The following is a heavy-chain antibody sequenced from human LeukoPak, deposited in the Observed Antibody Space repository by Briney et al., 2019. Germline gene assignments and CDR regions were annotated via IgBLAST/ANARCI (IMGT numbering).Heavy chain of an antibody. CDR2: ISGSGGTT. D-gene: IGHD3-10*01. J-gene: IGHJ5*02. CDR1: GFTFSSYA. Sequence: PGGSLRLSCAASGFTFSSYAMSWVRQAPGKGLEWVSAISGSGGTTFYADSVKGRVTISRDNSKNTLYLPMNSLRAEDTAVYYCAKVGSYYYGSGSYLFDPWGQGTLVTVSS. V-gene: IGHV3-23*01. CDR3: AKVGSYYYGSGSYLFDP.